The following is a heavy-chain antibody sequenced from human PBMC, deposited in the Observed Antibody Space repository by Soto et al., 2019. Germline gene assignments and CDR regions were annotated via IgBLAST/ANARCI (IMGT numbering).Heavy chain of an antibody. V-gene: IGHV1-18*01. CDR3: ARDEATVTTNPFDY. J-gene: IGHJ4*02. Sequence: QVQLVQSGAEVKKPGASVKLSCKPSGYTFTSYAISWVRQAPGQGLEWMGWISAYNCNTNYAPKLQGRVTLTTDASTGTAYMELRSLRSDDTAVYYCARDEATVTTNPFDYWGQGTLVTVAS. D-gene: IGHD4-4*01. CDR1: GYTFTSYA. CDR2: ISAYNCNT.